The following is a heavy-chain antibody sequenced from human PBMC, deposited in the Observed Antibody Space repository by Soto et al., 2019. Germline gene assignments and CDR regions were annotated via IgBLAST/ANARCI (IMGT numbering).Heavy chain of an antibody. CDR1: GFSVSTHA. Sequence: EVQLLESGGGWVQPGGSLRLACEASGFSVSTHAMNWVRQAPGKGLEWVSGIADSGDRTHYADSVKGRFTISRDNSKSTLYLQMTSLRAEDTAVFYCAKGLRHPQCGGDCPAFGSWGQGTLVTVSS. CDR2: IADSGDRT. CDR3: AKGLRHPQCGGDCPAFGS. D-gene: IGHD2-21*02. J-gene: IGHJ5*02. V-gene: IGHV3-23*01.